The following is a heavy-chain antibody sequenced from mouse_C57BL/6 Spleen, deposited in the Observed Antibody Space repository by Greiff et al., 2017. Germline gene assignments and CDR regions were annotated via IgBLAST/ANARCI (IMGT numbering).Heavy chain of an antibody. CDR3: ARPYDYDVGLFAY. J-gene: IGHJ3*01. CDR2: IRNKANGYTT. CDR1: GVAVSGCY. Sequence: EVQVVESGGGGGERGGGRRGGGGAAGVAVSGCYMSWVRQPPGKALEWLGFIRNKANGYTTEYSASVKGRFTISRDNSQSILYLQMNALRAEDSATYYCARPYDYDVGLFAYWGQGTLVTVSA. V-gene: IGHV7-3*01. D-gene: IGHD2-4*01.